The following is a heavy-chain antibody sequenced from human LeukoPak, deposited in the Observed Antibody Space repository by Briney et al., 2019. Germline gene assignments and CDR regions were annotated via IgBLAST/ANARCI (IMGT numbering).Heavy chain of an antibody. CDR2: ISYDGSNK. Sequence: PGGSLRLSCAASGFTFSSYAMHWVRQAPGKGLEWVAVISYDGSNKYYADSVKGRFTISRDNSKNTLYLQMNSLRAEDTAVYYCARDSYYDSSGCIGYWGQGTLVTVSS. V-gene: IGHV3-30-3*01. J-gene: IGHJ4*02. CDR3: ARDSYYDSSGCIGY. CDR1: GFTFSSYA. D-gene: IGHD3-22*01.